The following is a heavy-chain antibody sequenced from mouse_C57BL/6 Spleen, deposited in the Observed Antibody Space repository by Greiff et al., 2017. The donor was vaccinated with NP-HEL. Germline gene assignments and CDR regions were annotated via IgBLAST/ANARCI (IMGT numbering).Heavy chain of an antibody. V-gene: IGHV1-64*01. Sequence: VQLQQSGAELVKPGASVKLSCKASGYTFTSYWMHWVKQRPGQGLEWIGMIHPNSGSTNYNEKFKSKATLTVDKSSSTAYMQLSSLTSEDSAVYYCARIDYGSSQWYFDVWGTGTTVTVSS. D-gene: IGHD1-1*01. CDR3: ARIDYGSSQWYFDV. CDR1: GYTFTSYW. J-gene: IGHJ1*03. CDR2: IHPNSGST.